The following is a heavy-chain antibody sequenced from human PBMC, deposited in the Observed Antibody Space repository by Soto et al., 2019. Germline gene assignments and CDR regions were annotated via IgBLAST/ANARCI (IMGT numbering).Heavy chain of an antibody. CDR1: GGTFSTSA. V-gene: IGHV1-69*12. Sequence: QVQLVQSGAEVKKPGSSVMVSCKASGGTFSTSAISWVRQAPGQGLEWVGGIMPVFATPDYAQNFQGRVTITADESTTTAHLELTSLRTDDTAVYYCARDKDRQQLGGNYYYILDVWGQGTAITVSS. J-gene: IGHJ6*02. CDR2: IMPVFATP. D-gene: IGHD3-3*02. CDR3: ARDKDRQQLGGNYYYILDV.